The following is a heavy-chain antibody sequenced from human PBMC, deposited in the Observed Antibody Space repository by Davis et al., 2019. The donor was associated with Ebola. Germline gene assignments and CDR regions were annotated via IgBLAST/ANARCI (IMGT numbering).Heavy chain of an antibody. CDR1: GYTFTSYA. D-gene: IGHD2-2*01. V-gene: IGHV1-3*01. CDR3: AREAAPWVVLPAAHFDY. CDR2: INAGNGNT. Sequence: ASVKVSCKASGYTFTSYAIHWVRQAPGQRLEWMGWINAGNGNTKYSQKFQGRVTFSRDTSASTAYMELSSLTSEDTAVYYCAREAAPWVVLPAAHFDYWGQGTLVTVSS. J-gene: IGHJ4*02.